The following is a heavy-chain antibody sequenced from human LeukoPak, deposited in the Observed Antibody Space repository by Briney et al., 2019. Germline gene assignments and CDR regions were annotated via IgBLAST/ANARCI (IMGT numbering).Heavy chain of an antibody. J-gene: IGHJ5*02. CDR2: IKQDGSER. D-gene: IGHD6-13*01. CDR1: GFTLSRHW. CDR3: ARVSFFAAAGPFDP. Sequence: GGSLRLSCAASGFTLSRHWMSWVRQAPGKGLEWVANIKQDGSERYYVDSVKGRFTISRDNAKNSVYLQMNRLRDEDTAVYYCARVSFFAAAGPFDPWGQGTLVSVSS. V-gene: IGHV3-7*01.